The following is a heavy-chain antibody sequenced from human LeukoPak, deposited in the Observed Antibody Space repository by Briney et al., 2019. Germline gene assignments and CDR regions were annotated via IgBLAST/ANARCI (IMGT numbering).Heavy chain of an antibody. D-gene: IGHD3-10*01. Sequence: PGGSLRLSCAASGFTFSSYAMHWVRQAPGKGLEYVSAISSNGGSTYYANSVKGRFTISRVNSKNTLYLQMGSLRAEDMAVYYCARFGFSHSNDYWGQGTLVTVSS. V-gene: IGHV3-64*01. CDR3: ARFGFSHSNDY. J-gene: IGHJ4*02. CDR1: GFTFSSYA. CDR2: ISSNGGST.